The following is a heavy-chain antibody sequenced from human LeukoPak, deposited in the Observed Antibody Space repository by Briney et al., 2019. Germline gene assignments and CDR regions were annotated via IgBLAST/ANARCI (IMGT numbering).Heavy chain of an antibody. CDR3: ARESREMATLIDY. J-gene: IGHJ4*02. D-gene: IGHD5-24*01. CDR1: VFTFSSYW. V-gene: IGHV3-48*04. CDR2: ISSSGSTR. Sequence: SGGSLRLSCSAWVFTFSSYWMSWVRQAPGKGLEWVSYISSSGSTRYFADSVKGRFTISRDNAKNSLYLQMNSLRAEDTAVYYCARESREMATLIDYWGQGTLVTVST.